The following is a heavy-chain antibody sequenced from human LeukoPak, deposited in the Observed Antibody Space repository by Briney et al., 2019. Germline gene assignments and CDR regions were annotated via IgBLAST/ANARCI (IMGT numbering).Heavy chain of an antibody. CDR2: ISGSGGST. V-gene: IGHV3-23*01. J-gene: IGHJ4*02. D-gene: IGHD2-2*01. CDR1: GFTFSSYA. CDR3: ASPRIVVVPAAYSFDY. Sequence: GGSLRLSCAASGFTFSSYAMSWVRQAPRKGLEWVSAISGSGGSTYYADSVKGRFTISRDNSKNTLYLQMNSLRAEDTAVYYCASPRIVVVPAAYSFDYWGQGTLVTVSS.